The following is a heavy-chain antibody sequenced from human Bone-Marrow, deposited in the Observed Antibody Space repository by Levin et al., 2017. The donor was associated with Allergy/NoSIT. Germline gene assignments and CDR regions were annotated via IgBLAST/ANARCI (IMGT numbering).Heavy chain of an antibody. CDR1: SGSISTTTYH. CDR3: ARRAEGRDDYGDFIDY. D-gene: IGHD4-17*01. J-gene: IGHJ4*02. Sequence: SSETLSLTCSVSSGSISTTTYHWDWIRQPPGKGLEWIGSIYYSGSTYYSPSLKSRVTISVDTSKNQFSLNLKSVTAADTAVYFCARRAEGRDDYGDFIDYWGQGTLVTVSS. CDR2: IYYSGST. V-gene: IGHV4-39*01.